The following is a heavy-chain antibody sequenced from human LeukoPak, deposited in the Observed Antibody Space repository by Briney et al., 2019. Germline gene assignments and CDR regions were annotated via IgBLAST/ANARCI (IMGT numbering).Heavy chain of an antibody. Sequence: GGSLRLSCAASGVTFSSYWMSGVRQAPGKGREWVANIKQDGSEKYYVDSVKGRFTISRDNAKNSLYLQMNSLRAEDTAVYYCARGLGGDYLNWFDPWGQGTLVTVSS. D-gene: IGHD4-17*01. CDR1: GVTFSSYW. CDR3: ARGLGGDYLNWFDP. J-gene: IGHJ5*02. CDR2: IKQDGSEK. V-gene: IGHV3-7*03.